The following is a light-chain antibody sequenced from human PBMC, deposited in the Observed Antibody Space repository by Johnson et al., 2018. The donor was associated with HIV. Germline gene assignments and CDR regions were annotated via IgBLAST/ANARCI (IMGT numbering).Light chain of an antibody. Sequence: QSVLTQPPSVSAAPGQKVTISCSGSSSNIGNNYVSWYQQLPGTAPKLLMYENNKRPSGIPDRISGSKSGTSATLGITGLQTGAEADYYCGTWDSRLSARHVSGTGTKVT. CDR1: SSNIGNNY. CDR2: ENN. V-gene: IGLV1-51*02. J-gene: IGLJ1*01. CDR3: GTWDSRLSARHV.